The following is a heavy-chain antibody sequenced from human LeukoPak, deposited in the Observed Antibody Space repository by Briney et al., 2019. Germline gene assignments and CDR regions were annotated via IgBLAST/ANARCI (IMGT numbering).Heavy chain of an antibody. CDR1: GFTFSSYG. D-gene: IGHD3-3*01. V-gene: IGHV3-23*01. Sequence: GGSLRLSCAASGFTFSSYGMHWVRQAPGKGLEWVSAISGSGGSTYYADSVKGRFTISRDNSKNTLYLQMNSLRAEDTAVYYCAKDLMATYYDFWSGYFIDYWGQGTLVTVSS. CDR3: AKDLMATYYDFWSGYFIDY. CDR2: ISGSGGST. J-gene: IGHJ4*02.